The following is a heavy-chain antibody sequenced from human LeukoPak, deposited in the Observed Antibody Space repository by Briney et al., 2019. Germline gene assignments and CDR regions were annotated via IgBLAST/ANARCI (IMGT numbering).Heavy chain of an antibody. CDR2: IYYSGST. D-gene: IGHD3-22*01. Sequence: SETLSLTCTVSGGSISSSSYYWGWTRQPPGKGLEWIGSIYYSGSTYYNPSLKSRVTISVDTSKNQFSLKLSSVTAADTAVYYCASYYYDSSGYYPEYFQHWGQGTLVTVSS. J-gene: IGHJ1*01. V-gene: IGHV4-39*01. CDR3: ASYYYDSSGYYPEYFQH. CDR1: GGSISSSSYY.